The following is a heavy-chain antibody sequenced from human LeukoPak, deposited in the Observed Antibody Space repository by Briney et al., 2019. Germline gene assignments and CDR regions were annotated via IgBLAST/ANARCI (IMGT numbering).Heavy chain of an antibody. CDR3: ARGAVGAINFDY. Sequence: PSETLSLNCAVYGGSYRRYYWSWTRHPRGGGRVGIGEINHSGSTNYTPSLKSRVTISVDTSKNQFSLKLSSVTAADTAVYYCARGAVGAINFDYWGQGTLVTVSS. CDR1: GGSYRRYY. V-gene: IGHV4-34*01. CDR2: INHSGST. J-gene: IGHJ4*02. D-gene: IGHD1-26*01.